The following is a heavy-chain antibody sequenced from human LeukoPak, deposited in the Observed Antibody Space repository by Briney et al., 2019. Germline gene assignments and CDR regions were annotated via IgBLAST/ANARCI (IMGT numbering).Heavy chain of an antibody. CDR3: ASFTVTTWAPSDY. V-gene: IGHV4-38-2*02. CDR1: GGSISSGYY. J-gene: IGHJ4*02. CDR2: IYHSGST. D-gene: IGHD4-17*01. Sequence: PSQTLSLTCTVSGGSISSGYYWGWIRQPPGKGLEWIGSIYHSGSTYYNPSLKSRVTISVDTSKNQFSLKLSSVTAADTAVYYCASFTVTTWAPSDYWGQGTLVTVSS.